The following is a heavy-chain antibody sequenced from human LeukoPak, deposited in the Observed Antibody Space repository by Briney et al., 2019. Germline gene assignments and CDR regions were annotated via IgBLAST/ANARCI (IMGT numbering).Heavy chain of an antibody. CDR1: GGSISRNY. D-gene: IGHD6-19*01. CDR3: ARRGSGWFYLDY. Sequence: SETLFLTSTVSGGSISRNYWNWIRQPPGEGLEWIGYIYDNGSAKYNPSLKSRVTMSVDMSRKQFSLKLSSVTAADTAVYYCARRGSGWFYLDYWGQGTLVTVSS. J-gene: IGHJ4*02. V-gene: IGHV4-59*08. CDR2: IYDNGSA.